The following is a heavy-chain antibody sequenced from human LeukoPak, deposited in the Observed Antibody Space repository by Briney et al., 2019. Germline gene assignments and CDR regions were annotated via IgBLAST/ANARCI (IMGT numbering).Heavy chain of an antibody. CDR3: ARAPSEIGGYYPEYFRH. V-gene: IGHV3-74*01. D-gene: IGHD3-22*01. CDR2: IKSDGRT. J-gene: IGHJ1*01. Sequence: GGSLRLSCAAAGFTFSNYWMHWVRQAPGKGLVWVSRIKSDGRTNYADSVKGRFTISRDNAKNTVSLQMNSLRAEDTGVYYCARAPSEIGGYYPEYFRHWGQGTLVTVSS. CDR1: GFTFSNYW.